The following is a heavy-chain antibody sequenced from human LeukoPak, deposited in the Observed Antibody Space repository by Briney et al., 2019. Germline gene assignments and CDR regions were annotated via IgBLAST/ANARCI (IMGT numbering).Heavy chain of an antibody. CDR2: IYYSGST. D-gene: IGHD2-2*01. CDR3: ARGEVPAALGNWFDP. V-gene: IGHV4-31*03. J-gene: IGHJ5*02. CDR1: GGSISSGGYY. Sequence: SETLSLTCTVSGGSISSGGYYWSWIRQHPGKGLGWIGYIYYSGSTYYNPSLKSRVTISVDTSKNQFSLKLSSVTAADTAVYYCARGEVPAALGNWFDPWGQGTPVTVSS.